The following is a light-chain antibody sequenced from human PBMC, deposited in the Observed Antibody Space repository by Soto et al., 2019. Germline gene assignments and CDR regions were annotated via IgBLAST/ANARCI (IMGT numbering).Light chain of an antibody. CDR1: QGISSA. V-gene: IGKV1-13*02. CDR3: QQYYSYSYT. CDR2: DAS. J-gene: IGKJ2*01. Sequence: AIQLTQSPSSLSASVGDRVTITCRASQGISSALAWYQQKPGKAPKLLIHDASSLESGVPSRFSGSGSGTDFILTISSLQPEDFATYYCQQYYSYSYTFGQGTKLEIK.